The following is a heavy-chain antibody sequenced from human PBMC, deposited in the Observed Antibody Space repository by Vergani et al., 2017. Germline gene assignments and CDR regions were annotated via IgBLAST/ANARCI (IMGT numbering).Heavy chain of an antibody. CDR2: IFSNDEK. V-gene: IGHV2-26*01. CDR1: GFSLSNARMG. D-gene: IGHD6-13*01. J-gene: IGHJ5*02. Sequence: QVTLKESGPVLVKPTETLTLTCTVSGFSLSNARMGVSWIRQPPGKALEWLAHIFSNDEKSYSTSLKSRLTISKDTSKSQVILTMTNMDPVETATYYCARTRGSSWYRAYNWFDPWGQGNLVTVSS. CDR3: ARTRGSSWYRAYNWFDP.